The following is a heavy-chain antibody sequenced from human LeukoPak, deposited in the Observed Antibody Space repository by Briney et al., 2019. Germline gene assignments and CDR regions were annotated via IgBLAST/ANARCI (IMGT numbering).Heavy chain of an antibody. D-gene: IGHD3-16*01. J-gene: IGHJ6*03. CDR1: GFTFGNYA. CDR3: AKLGHGGYYSYMDV. CDR2: VSTDGTT. V-gene: IGHV3-23*01. Sequence: PGGSLRLSCAVSGFTFGNYAMAWVRQAPGKGLESVSSVSTDGTTYYAHSVKGRFTLSGDNFKNTLLLQMRSLRAEDTAVYYCAKLGHGGYYSYMDVWGKGTTVTVSS.